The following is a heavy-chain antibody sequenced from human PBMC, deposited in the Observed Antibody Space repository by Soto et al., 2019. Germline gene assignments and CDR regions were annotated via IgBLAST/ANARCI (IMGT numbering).Heavy chain of an antibody. CDR3: AKDYYDSSGYYLVSYFDY. J-gene: IGHJ4*02. CDR1: GFTFSSYA. Sequence: GGSLRLSCAASGFTFSSYAMSWVRQAPGKGLEWVSAISGSGGSTYYADSVKGRFTISRDNSKNTLYLQMNSLRAEDTAVYYCAKDYYDSSGYYLVSYFDYWGQGTLVTVSS. V-gene: IGHV3-23*01. CDR2: ISGSGGST. D-gene: IGHD3-22*01.